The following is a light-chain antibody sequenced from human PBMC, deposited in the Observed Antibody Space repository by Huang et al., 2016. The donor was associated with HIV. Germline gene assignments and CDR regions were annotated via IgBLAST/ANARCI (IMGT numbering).Light chain of an antibody. J-gene: IGKJ4*01. CDR2: AAS. CDR3: QQSYNTLQD. Sequence: DIQMTQSPSSLSASVGDRVTITCRANQSISTYLNWYRQKQGKAPHLLISAASSLQSGVPSRFSDSGSGTEFTLTISSLQLEDFATYYCQQSYNTLQDFGGGTKVEIK. CDR1: QSISTY. V-gene: IGKV1-39*01.